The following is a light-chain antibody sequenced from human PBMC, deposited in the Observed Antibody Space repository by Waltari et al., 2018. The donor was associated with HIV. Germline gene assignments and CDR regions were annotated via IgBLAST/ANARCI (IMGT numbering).Light chain of an antibody. J-gene: IGLJ3*02. CDR2: NNN. V-gene: IGLV3-19*01. Sequence: SSELTQDPAVSVALGQTVRITCQGDSLRSYYASWYQQKPGQAPVLVIYNNNNRPSGVPDRFSGSSSANTASLSITAAQAEDEAAYYCNSRDSSGKHHWVFGGGTKLTVL. CDR3: NSRDSSGKHHWV. CDR1: SLRSYY.